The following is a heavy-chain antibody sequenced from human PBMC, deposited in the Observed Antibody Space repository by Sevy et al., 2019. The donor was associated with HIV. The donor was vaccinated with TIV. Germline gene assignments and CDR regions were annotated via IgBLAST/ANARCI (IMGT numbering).Heavy chain of an antibody. CDR1: GGSIAITSYY. CDR2: IYHSGSS. D-gene: IGHD3-16*01. V-gene: IGHV4-39*07. CDR3: ARGGETPRGFDP. Sequence: SETLSLTCTVSGGSIAITSYYWGWIRQPPGKGLEWIGEIYHSGSSNYNPSLKSRVTISVDNSKNQFSLKLSSVTAADTAVYYCARGGETPRGFDPWGQGTLVTVSS. J-gene: IGHJ5*02.